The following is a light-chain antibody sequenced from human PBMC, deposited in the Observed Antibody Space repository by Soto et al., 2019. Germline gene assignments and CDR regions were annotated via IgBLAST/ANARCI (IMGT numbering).Light chain of an antibody. CDR2: LGS. CDR1: QSLLHSDGYNY. V-gene: IGKV2-28*01. Sequence: DIVMTQSPLPLPVTPGEPASISCRASQSLLHSDGYNYVDWYLQKPGQSPQLLIYLGSNRASGVPDRLSGSGSGTDFTLKISRVEAEDVGVYFCMQSLHTPPTFGGATKVEIK. J-gene: IGKJ4*01. CDR3: MQSLHTPPT.